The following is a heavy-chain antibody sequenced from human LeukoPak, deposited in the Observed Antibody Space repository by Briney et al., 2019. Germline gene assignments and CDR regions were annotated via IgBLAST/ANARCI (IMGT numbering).Heavy chain of an antibody. CDR3: ARGPYRSMIVVVIPLGFDY. CDR1: GGSFSGYY. D-gene: IGHD3-22*01. CDR2: INHSGST. Sequence: TSETLSLTRAVYGGSFSGYYWSWIRQPPGKGLEWIGEINHSGSTNYNPSLKSRVTISVDTSKNQFSLKLSSVTAADTAVYYCARGPYRSMIVVVIPLGFDYWGQGTLVTVSS. J-gene: IGHJ4*02. V-gene: IGHV4-34*01.